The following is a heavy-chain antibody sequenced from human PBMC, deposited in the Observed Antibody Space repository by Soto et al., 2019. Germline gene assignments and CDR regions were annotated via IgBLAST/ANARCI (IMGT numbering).Heavy chain of an antibody. CDR1: GFTFSSYG. CDR3: AKDRYSSGWLRARPFYGMDV. Sequence: GGSLRLSCAASGFTFSSYGMHWVRQAPGKGLEWVAVISYDGSNKYYADSVKGRFTISRDNSKNTLYLQMNSLRAEDTAVYYCAKDRYSSGWLRARPFYGMDVWGQGTTVTVSS. V-gene: IGHV3-30*18. D-gene: IGHD6-19*01. J-gene: IGHJ6*02. CDR2: ISYDGSNK.